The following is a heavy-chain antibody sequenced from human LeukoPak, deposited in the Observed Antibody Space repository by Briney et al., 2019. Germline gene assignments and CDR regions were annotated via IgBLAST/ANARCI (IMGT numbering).Heavy chain of an antibody. V-gene: IGHV4-59*08. Sequence: SETLSLTCTVSGGSMSSYYWRWIRQPPGKGLEWIGYIYYSGSTKYNPSLKSRVTISVDTSKNQFSLKLSSVTAADTAVYYCARGARAGYNLEPFDYWGQGTLVTVSS. CDR3: ARGARAGYNLEPFDY. CDR1: GGSMSSYY. D-gene: IGHD5-24*01. J-gene: IGHJ4*02. CDR2: IYYSGST.